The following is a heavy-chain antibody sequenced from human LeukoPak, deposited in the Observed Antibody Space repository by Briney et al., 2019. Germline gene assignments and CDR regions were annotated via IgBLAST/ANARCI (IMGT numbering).Heavy chain of an antibody. CDR3: ARAPVVGTCYFDY. Sequence: GGSLRLSCAASGFTFSDYYMSWIRQAPGKGLEWVSYISSSGSTIYYADSVKGRFTISRDNAKNSLYLQMNSLRAEDTAVYYCARAPVVGTCYFDYWGQGTLVTVSS. CDR1: GFTFSDYY. V-gene: IGHV3-11*04. J-gene: IGHJ4*02. CDR2: ISSSGSTI. D-gene: IGHD6-19*01.